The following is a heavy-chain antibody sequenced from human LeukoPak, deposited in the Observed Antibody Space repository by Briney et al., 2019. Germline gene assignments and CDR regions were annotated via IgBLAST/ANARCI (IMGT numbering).Heavy chain of an antibody. Sequence: GRSLRLSCAASGFTFSGYVMHWVRQAPGKGLEWVSLISYDGTNKYYADSVKGRFTISRDNSKNTLYLQMNSLRVDDTAVYYCARDRSRVVIAAGVLDYWGQGTLVTVSS. V-gene: IGHV3-30*04. CDR2: ISYDGTNK. CDR1: GFTFSGYV. CDR3: ARDRSRVVIAAGVLDY. D-gene: IGHD2-21*01. J-gene: IGHJ4*02.